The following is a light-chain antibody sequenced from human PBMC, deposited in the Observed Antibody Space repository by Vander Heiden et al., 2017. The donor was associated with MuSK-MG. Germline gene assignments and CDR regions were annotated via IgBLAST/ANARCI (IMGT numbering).Light chain of an antibody. CDR1: QTVLYRSNNKDC. J-gene: IGKJ3*01. V-gene: IGKV4-1*01. CDR3: QQYYSTPS. Sequence: DIVMTQSPDSLAVSLGERATINCRSSQTVLYRSNNKDCLSWYQQRPGQPPKLLIYWASTRASGVPDRFTGSGSGTDFTLTINSLQAEDVAVYYCQQYYSTPSFGPGTRVVIK. CDR2: WAS.